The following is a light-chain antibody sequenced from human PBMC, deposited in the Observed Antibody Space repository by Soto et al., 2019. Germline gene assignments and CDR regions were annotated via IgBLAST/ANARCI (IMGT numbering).Light chain of an antibody. CDR3: QQRSDWLT. CDR2: DAS. J-gene: IGKJ4*01. V-gene: IGKV3-11*01. CDR1: QSVSTA. Sequence: EIVLTQSPATLSLSPGERAPLSCRASQSVSTALAWYQQKPGQAPRLLIYDASIRSTGIPARFSGSGYGTDFTLTISSLQPEDFAVYYCQQRSDWLTCGGGTNVEIK.